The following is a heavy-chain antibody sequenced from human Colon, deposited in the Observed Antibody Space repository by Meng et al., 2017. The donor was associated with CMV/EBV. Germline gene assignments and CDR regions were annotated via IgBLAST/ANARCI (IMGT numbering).Heavy chain of an antibody. D-gene: IGHD5-24*01. CDR2: INPISGFA. V-gene: IGHV1-2*06. Sequence: KACGYTFTAYYIHWVRQAPGQGLEGMGRINPISGFASYAQKFQGRVTLTRDTSISTAYMELSRLTSDDTAVYYCARSREMASTKFDYWGQGNLVTVSS. J-gene: IGHJ4*02. CDR1: GYTFTAYY. CDR3: ARSREMASTKFDY.